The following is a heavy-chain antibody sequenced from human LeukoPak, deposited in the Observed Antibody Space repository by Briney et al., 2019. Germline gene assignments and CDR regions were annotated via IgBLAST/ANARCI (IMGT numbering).Heavy chain of an antibody. CDR3: ARHIVATIEFDY. D-gene: IGHD5-12*01. CDR2: INPNSGGT. CDR1: GYTFTGYY. J-gene: IGHJ4*02. Sequence: ASVKVSCKASGYTFTGYYMHWVRQAPGQGLEWMGWINPNSGGTNYAQKFQGRVTMTRDTSISTAYMELSRLRSDDTAVYYCARHIVATIEFDYWGQGTPVTVSS. V-gene: IGHV1-2*02.